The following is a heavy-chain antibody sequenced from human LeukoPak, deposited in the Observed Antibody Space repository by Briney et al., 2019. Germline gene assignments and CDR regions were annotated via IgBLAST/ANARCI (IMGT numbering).Heavy chain of an antibody. D-gene: IGHD1-1*01. J-gene: IGHJ3*02. CDR2: IKEDRSKK. V-gene: IGHV3-7*01. CDR3: ARNLAYNAFDI. Sequence: GGSLRLSCAASRFTFSSSWMTWVRQPPGKGLEWVATIKEDRSKKDYEDSVKGRFTISRDNVKNSIYLQMDSLRAEDTAVYFCARNLAYNAFDIWGQGTMVTVSS. CDR1: RFTFSSSW.